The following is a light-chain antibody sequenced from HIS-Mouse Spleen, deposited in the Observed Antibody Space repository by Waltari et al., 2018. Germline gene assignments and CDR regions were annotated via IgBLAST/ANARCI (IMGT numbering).Light chain of an antibody. J-gene: IGLJ3*02. Sequence: QSALTQPPPASGSPGPSVTISCTGTSSDVGGYHYVSCYQQHPGKAPKLLIYEVSKRPSGVPDRFSGSKSGNTASLTVSGLQAEDEADYYCSSYAGSNNWVFGGGTKLTVL. V-gene: IGLV2-8*01. CDR1: SSDVGGYHY. CDR2: EVS. CDR3: SSYAGSNNWV.